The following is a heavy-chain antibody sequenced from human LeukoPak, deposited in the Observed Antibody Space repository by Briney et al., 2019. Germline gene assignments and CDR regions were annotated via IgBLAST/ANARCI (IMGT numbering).Heavy chain of an antibody. J-gene: IGHJ4*02. V-gene: IGHV3-30*02. CDR3: AKPLDGGYVGFDY. D-gene: IGHD5-12*01. CDR2: IRYDGSNK. CDR1: GFTFSSYG. Sequence: GGSLRLSCAASGFTFSSYGMHWVRQAPGKGLEWVAFIRYDGSNKYYADSVKGRFTISRDNSKDTLYLQMNSLRAEDTAVYYCAKPLDGGYVGFDYWGQGTLVTVSS.